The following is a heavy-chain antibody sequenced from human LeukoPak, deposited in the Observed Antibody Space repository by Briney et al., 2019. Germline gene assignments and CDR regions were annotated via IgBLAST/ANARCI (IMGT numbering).Heavy chain of an antibody. D-gene: IGHD3-3*01. CDR3: ATRGCDFWSGFDH. CDR1: GSSLHDLP. V-gene: IGHV1-24*01. CDR2: FDPENAEI. Sequence: ASVKVSCKLSGSSLHDLPLQGVRPAGTKGLEWMAGFDPENAEIVYAQKFQGRVTMTEDTSTDTAYLELTSLTSDDTALYYCATRGCDFWSGFDHWGQGTQVTVSS. J-gene: IGHJ4*02.